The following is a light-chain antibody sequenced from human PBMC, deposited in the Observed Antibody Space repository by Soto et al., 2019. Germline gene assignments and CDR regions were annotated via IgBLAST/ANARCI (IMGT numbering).Light chain of an antibody. CDR1: SSDVGGYNY. Sequence: QSALTQPASVSGSPGQSITISCTGTSSDVGGYNYVSWYQQHPGRAPKLMIYDVSNRLSGVSNRFSGSKSGNTASLTISGLQAEDEADYYCCSYSSSSTLVVFGGGTKLTVL. CDR3: CSYSSSSTLVV. CDR2: DVS. J-gene: IGLJ2*01. V-gene: IGLV2-14*01.